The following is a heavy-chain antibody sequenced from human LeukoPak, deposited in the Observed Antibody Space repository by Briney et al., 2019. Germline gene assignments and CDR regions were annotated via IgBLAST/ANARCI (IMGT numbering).Heavy chain of an antibody. Sequence: PGGSLRLSCAASGFTFSSYYMNWVRQAPGKGLEWVSSISSSSSYIYYADSVKGRFTISRDNAKNSLYLQMNSLRAEDTAVYYCSKDAAVLTSGIAGSSLENWGQGTMVTVSS. V-gene: IGHV3-21*01. J-gene: IGHJ4*02. D-gene: IGHD6-13*01. CDR1: GFTFSSYY. CDR3: SKDAAVLTSGIAGSSLEN. CDR2: ISSSSSYI.